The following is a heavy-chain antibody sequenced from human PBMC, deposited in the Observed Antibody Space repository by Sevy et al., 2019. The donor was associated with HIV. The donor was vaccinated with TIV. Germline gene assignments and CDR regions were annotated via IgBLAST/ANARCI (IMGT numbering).Heavy chain of an antibody. CDR3: ARDGRWEQLAKGYHWFDP. J-gene: IGHJ5*02. CDR2: IYYSGST. D-gene: IGHD6-6*01. V-gene: IGHV4-59*01. Sequence: SETLSLTCTVSGGSISSYYWSWIRQPPGKGLEWIGYIYYSGSTNYNPSLKSRVTISVDTSKNQFYLKLSSVTAADTAVYYCARDGRWEQLAKGYHWFDPWGQGTLVTVSS. CDR1: GGSISSYY.